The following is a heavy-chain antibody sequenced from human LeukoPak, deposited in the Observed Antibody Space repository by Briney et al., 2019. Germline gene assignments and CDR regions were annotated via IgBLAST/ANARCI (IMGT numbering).Heavy chain of an antibody. J-gene: IGHJ4*02. CDR3: ARAEGSGSSFDY. V-gene: IGHV3-48*03. CDR1: GFTFSSFE. CDR2: ISSSGSTI. D-gene: IGHD3-10*01. Sequence: PGGSLRLSCAASGFTFSSFEMNWVRQAPGKGLEWVSYISSSGSTIYYAASVKGRFTISRDNAKNSLYLQMNSLRVEDTAVYYCARAEGSGSSFDYWGQGTLVTVSS.